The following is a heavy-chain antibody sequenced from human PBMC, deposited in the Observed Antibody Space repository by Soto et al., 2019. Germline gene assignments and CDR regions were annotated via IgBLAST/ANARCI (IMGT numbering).Heavy chain of an antibody. CDR3: ARVGGINWFYP. J-gene: IGHJ5*02. D-gene: IGHD1-20*01. V-gene: IGHV4-59*12. CDR1: GGSISSYY. CDR2: IYYSGST. Sequence: PSETLSLTCTVSGGSISSYYWSWIRQPPGKGLEWIGYIYYSGSTNYNPSLKSRVTISVDTSKNQFSLKLSSVTAADTAVYYCARVGGINWFYPWGQGTLVTVSS.